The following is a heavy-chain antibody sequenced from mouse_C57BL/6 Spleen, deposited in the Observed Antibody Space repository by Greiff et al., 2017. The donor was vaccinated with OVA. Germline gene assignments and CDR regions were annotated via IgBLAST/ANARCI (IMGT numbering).Heavy chain of an antibody. CDR2: IYPGDGDT. CDR1: GYAFSSYW. CDR3: AREEGYGNYTYFDY. V-gene: IGHV1-80*01. Sequence: QVQLQQSGAELVKPGASVKISCKASGYAFSSYWMNWVKQRPGKGLEWIGQIYPGDGDTNYNGKFKGKATLTADKSSSTAYMQLSSLTSEDSAVYFCAREEGYGNYTYFDYWGQGTTLTVSS. D-gene: IGHD2-1*01. J-gene: IGHJ2*01.